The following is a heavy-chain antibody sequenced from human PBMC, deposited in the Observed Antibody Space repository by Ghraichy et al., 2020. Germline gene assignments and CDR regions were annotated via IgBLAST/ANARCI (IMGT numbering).Heavy chain of an antibody. V-gene: IGHV3-21*01. CDR1: GFTFMGYD. J-gene: IGHJ4*02. CDR2: ISTSSDSI. Sequence: GESLNISCAASGFTFMGYDMNWVRQAPGKGLEWVSFISTSSDSIYYADSVKGRFTISRDNAKNSLYLQMNSLRADDTAVYYCVARGYSASAERQQGYWGQGTLVTVSS. CDR3: VARGYSASAERQQGY. D-gene: IGHD5-12*01.